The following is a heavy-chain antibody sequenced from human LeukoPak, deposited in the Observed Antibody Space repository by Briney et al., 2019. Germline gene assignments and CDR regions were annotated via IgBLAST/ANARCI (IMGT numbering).Heavy chain of an antibody. Sequence: GESLKISCKGSGYSFTSYWIGWVRQMPGKGLEWMGIIYPGDSDTRYSPSFQGQVTISADKSISTAYLQWSSLKASDTAMYYCARLSSPPNYYYNYYMDVWGKGTTVTVSS. CDR3: ARLSSPPNYYYNYYMDV. V-gene: IGHV5-51*01. CDR1: GYSFTSYW. J-gene: IGHJ6*03. CDR2: IYPGDSDT. D-gene: IGHD6-6*01.